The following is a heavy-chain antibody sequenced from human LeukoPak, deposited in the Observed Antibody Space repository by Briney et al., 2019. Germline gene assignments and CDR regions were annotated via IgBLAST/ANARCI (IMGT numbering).Heavy chain of an antibody. CDR2: ISPYNGNT. CDR1: GYTFINYG. CDR3: AKDRRFLSNYYDSGAYLDY. D-gene: IGHD3-22*01. V-gene: IGHV1-18*01. J-gene: IGHJ4*02. Sequence: GASVKVSCKASGYTFINYGITWVRQAPGQGLEWMGWISPYNGNTKYLQKFQGRVTITADKSTSTAYMELSSLRSEDTAVYYCAKDRRFLSNYYDSGAYLDYWGQGTLVTVSS.